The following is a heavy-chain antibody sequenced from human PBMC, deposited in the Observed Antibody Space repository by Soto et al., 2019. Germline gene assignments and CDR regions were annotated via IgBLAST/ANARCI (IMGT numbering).Heavy chain of an antibody. D-gene: IGHD2-2*01. J-gene: IGHJ4*02. CDR1: GYTFTNYA. Sequence: ASVKVSCKASGYTFTNYAIHWVRQAPGQRLEWMGWINAGNGDTKYSQNFQGRVTFTRDSSATTAYMELSTLTSEDTAVYYCARRFTGLPPPIFDSWGQGALVTVSS. CDR3: ARRFTGLPPPIFDS. CDR2: INAGNGDT. V-gene: IGHV1-3*01.